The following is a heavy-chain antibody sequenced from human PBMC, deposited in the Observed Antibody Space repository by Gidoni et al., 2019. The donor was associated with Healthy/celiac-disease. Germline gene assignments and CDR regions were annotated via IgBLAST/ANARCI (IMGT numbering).Heavy chain of an antibody. CDR2: IIPIFGTA. V-gene: IGHV1-69*01. CDR3: ARVNDPVYDSSGYIDY. CDR1: GGTFSSYA. Sequence: QVQLVQSGAEVKKPGSSVKVSCKASGGTFSSYAISWVRQAPGQGLEWMGGIIPIFGTANYAQKFQGRVTITADESTSTAYMELSSLRSEDSAVYYCARVNDPVYDSSGYIDYWGQGTLVTVSS. D-gene: IGHD3-22*01. J-gene: IGHJ4*02.